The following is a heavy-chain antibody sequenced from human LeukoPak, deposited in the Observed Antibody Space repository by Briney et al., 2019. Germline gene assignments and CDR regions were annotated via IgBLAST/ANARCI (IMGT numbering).Heavy chain of an antibody. Sequence: GESLRLSCVASGFTFSSSNMTWVRQAPGRGLEWVSSITGDSSYIYYADSVKGRFTISRDNAKNSLSLQMNSLRAEDTAVYYCATEKNYGDYNAYGMDVWGQGTTVIVSS. CDR1: GFTFSSSN. CDR3: ATEKNYGDYNAYGMDV. D-gene: IGHD4-17*01. V-gene: IGHV3-21*01. J-gene: IGHJ6*02. CDR2: ITGDSSYI.